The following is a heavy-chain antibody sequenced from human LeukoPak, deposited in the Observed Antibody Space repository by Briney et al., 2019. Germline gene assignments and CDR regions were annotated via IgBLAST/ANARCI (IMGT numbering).Heavy chain of an antibody. CDR1: GGTFSSYA. V-gene: IGHV1-69*04. D-gene: IGHD6-13*01. J-gene: IGHJ4*02. CDR3: ARALIGRAAGKGY. Sequence: SVKVSCKASGGTFSSYAISWVRQAPGQGLEWMGRIIPILGIANYAQKFQGRVTITADKSTSTAYMELSSLRSEDTAVYYCARALIGRAAGKGYWGQGTLVTVSS. CDR2: IIPILGIA.